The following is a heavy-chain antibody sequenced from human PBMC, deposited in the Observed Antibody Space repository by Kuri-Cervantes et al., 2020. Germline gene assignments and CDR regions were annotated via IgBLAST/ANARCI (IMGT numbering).Heavy chain of an antibody. Sequence: LRLSCAVSGGSISSGGYSWSWIRQPPGKGLEWIGYIYHSGSTYYNPSLKSRVTISVDTSKNQFSLKLSSVTAADTAVYYCARRGVRGVIPFDYWGQGTLVTVSS. J-gene: IGHJ4*02. CDR3: ARRGVRGVIPFDY. CDR1: GGSISSGGYS. D-gene: IGHD3-10*01. V-gene: IGHV4-30-2*01. CDR2: IYHSGST.